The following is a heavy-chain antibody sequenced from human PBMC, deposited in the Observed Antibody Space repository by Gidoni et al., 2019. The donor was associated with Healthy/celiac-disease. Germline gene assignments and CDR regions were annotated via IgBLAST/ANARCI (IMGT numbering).Heavy chain of an antibody. CDR1: GFTSSSYS. J-gene: IGHJ4*02. Sequence: EVQLVESGGGLVKPGGSLRLSCAASGFTSSSYSMNWVRQAPGKGLEVVSSISSSSSYISYADSVQGRLTIPRDNAKNSLYLQMNSLRAEDTSVYYCARDPPWNSYDSSGYYYLFDYWGQGTLVTVSS. D-gene: IGHD3-22*01. CDR3: ARDPPWNSYDSSGYYYLFDY. CDR2: ISSSSSYI. V-gene: IGHV3-21*01.